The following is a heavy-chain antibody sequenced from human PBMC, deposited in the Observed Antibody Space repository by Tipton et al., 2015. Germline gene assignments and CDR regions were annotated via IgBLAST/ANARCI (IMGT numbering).Heavy chain of an antibody. J-gene: IGHJ3*02. V-gene: IGHV3-21*01. D-gene: IGHD3-10*02. CDR3: ARVGITMFLGHAFDI. Sequence: SLRLSCVASGVTASYMNWVRQAPGKGLEWVSSISSSSSYIYYADSVKGRFTISRDNAKKSLYLQMNSLRAEDTAVYYRARVGITMFLGHAFDIWGQGTMVTVSS. CDR2: ISSSSSYI. CDR1: GVTASY.